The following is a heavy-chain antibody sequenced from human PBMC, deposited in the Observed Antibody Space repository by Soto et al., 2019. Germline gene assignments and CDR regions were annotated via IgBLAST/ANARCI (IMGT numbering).Heavy chain of an antibody. V-gene: IGHV3-23*01. J-gene: IGHJ4*02. CDR1: GFTFSTHA. CDR3: AKGSLGVWGYCSGPTCYFDY. D-gene: IGHD2-15*01. CDR2: ISHSGIST. Sequence: EVQLWESGGGWVQPGGSLRLSCAASGFTFSTHAMSWVRQAPGKGLEWVSGISHSGISTYYADSVKGRFTFSRDNSNNTLYLQMNSLRVDDTAIYYCAKGSLGVWGYCSGPTCYFDYWGQGTLVTVSS.